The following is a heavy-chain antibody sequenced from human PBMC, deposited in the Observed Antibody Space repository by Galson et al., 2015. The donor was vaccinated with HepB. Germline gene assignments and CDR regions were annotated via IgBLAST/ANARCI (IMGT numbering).Heavy chain of an antibody. CDR1: GFNFSVYT. J-gene: IGHJ3*01. CDR3: VKDRGCSGATCYIEAGVWSDSRDDSFDV. V-gene: IGHV3-64D*06. Sequence: SLRLSCAASGFNFSVYTMHWVRQAPGKGLEYISAINRGSTYYADSVKGRFTISRDNSKNTLYLQLSSLRTEDTALYYCVKDRGCSGATCYIEAGVWSDSRDDSFDVWGQGTMVTVSS. D-gene: IGHD2-2*02. CDR2: INRGST.